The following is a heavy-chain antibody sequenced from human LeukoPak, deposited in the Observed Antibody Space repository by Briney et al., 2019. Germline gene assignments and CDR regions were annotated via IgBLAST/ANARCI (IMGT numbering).Heavy chain of an antibody. D-gene: IGHD6-6*01. J-gene: IGHJ4*02. Sequence: GASVKVSCKASGYTFTTYYMHWVRQAPGQGLEWMGIINPSGGSTNYAQKFQGRVTMTRDMSTSTVYMGLSSLRSEDTAVYYCARGGSSSVPFDYWGQGTLVTVSS. CDR2: INPSGGST. V-gene: IGHV1-46*01. CDR1: GYTFTTYY. CDR3: ARGGSSSVPFDY.